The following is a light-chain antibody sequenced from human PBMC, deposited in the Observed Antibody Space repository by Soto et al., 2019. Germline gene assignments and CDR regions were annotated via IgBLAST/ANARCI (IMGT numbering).Light chain of an antibody. V-gene: IGKV1-39*01. Sequence: DIQMTQSPTSLSAPVGDRITITCRASQTIHRFVNWYQQKPGKAPKLLSYYTSSLQSGGPSRFSGSGSGTDFTLTISSLQPEDFGIYYCQQSYSTLSTFGPGTKLEIK. CDR2: YTS. CDR1: QTIHRF. J-gene: IGKJ2*01. CDR3: QQSYSTLST.